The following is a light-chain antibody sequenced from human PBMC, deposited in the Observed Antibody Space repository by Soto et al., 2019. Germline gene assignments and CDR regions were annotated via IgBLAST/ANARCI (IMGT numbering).Light chain of an antibody. CDR2: RNT. CDR3: QSYDTSLIMA. CDR1: SSNIGAGHD. Sequence: QSVLTQPPSVSGAPGQRVTISCTGNSSNIGAGHDVHWYQKLPGTGPKLLIFRNTNRPSGVPDRFSGSKSGTSASLAITGLQAEDEADYHCQSYDTSLIMAFGGGTKVTVL. J-gene: IGLJ2*01. V-gene: IGLV1-40*01.